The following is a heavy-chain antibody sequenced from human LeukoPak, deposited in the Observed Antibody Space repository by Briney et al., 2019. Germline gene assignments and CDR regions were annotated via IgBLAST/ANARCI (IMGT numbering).Heavy chain of an antibody. J-gene: IGHJ4*02. V-gene: IGHV3-23*01. CDR1: GFTFNNFA. D-gene: IGHD6-13*01. CDR2: ISGSGSGGST. Sequence: PGGSLRLSCAASGFTFNNFAMSWVRQAPGKGLEGVSGISGSGSGGSTYYADAVKGRLTISRDNSKNTLYLQMNSLRAEDTAVYYCAKDGGYSSSWYYFDYWGQGTLVTVSS. CDR3: AKDGGYSSSWYYFDY.